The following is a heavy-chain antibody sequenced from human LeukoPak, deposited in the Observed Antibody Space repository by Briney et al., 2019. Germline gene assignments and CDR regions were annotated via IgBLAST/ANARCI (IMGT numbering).Heavy chain of an antibody. D-gene: IGHD6-13*01. CDR3: AKYSSLAFDI. J-gene: IGHJ3*02. CDR1: GFTFSSYG. CDR2: ISYDGSNK. V-gene: IGHV3-30*18. Sequence: GGSLRLSCAASGFTFSSYGMHWVRQAPGKGLEWVAVISYDGSNKYYADSVKGRFTISRDNSKNTLYLQMNSLRAEDTAVYYCAKYSSLAFDIWGQGTMVTVSS.